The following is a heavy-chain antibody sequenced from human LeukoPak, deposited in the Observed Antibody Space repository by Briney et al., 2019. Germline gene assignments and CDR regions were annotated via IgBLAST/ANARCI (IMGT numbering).Heavy chain of an antibody. V-gene: IGHV4-59*01. Sequence: SETLSLTCAVYGGSFSGYYWSWIRQPPGKGLEWIGYISYSGSTNYNPSLKSRVAISVDTSKNQFSLKLSSVTAADTAVYYCAKDFKYYDTNLWGQGTLVTVSS. CDR1: GGSFSGYY. CDR3: AKDFKYYDTNL. CDR2: ISYSGST. J-gene: IGHJ4*02. D-gene: IGHD3-22*01.